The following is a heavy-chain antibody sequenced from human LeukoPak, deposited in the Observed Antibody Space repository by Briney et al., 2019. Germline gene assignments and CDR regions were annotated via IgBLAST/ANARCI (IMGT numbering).Heavy chain of an antibody. V-gene: IGHV3-9*03. CDR3: AKENWNDGDNWFDP. CDR2: ISWNSGSI. Sequence: GRSLRLSCAASGFTIDDYAMHWVRQAPGKGLEWVSGISWNSGSIGYADSVKGRFTISRDNAKNSLYLQMNSLRAEDMALYYCAKENWNDGDNWFDPWGQGTLVTVSS. D-gene: IGHD1-1*01. J-gene: IGHJ5*02. CDR1: GFTIDDYA.